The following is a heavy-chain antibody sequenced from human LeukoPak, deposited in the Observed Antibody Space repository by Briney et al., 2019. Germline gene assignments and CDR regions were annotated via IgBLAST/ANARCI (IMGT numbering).Heavy chain of an antibody. CDR3: ARSVATTYFDY. D-gene: IGHD5-24*01. J-gene: IGHJ4*02. CDR2: ISSSSSYI. CDR1: GFTFSSYS. Sequence: KAGGSLRLSCAASGFTFSSYSMNWVRQAPGEGLEWVSSISSSSSYIYYADSVKGRFTISRDNAKNSLYLQMNSLRAEDTAVYYCARSVATTYFDYRGQGTLVTVSS. V-gene: IGHV3-21*01.